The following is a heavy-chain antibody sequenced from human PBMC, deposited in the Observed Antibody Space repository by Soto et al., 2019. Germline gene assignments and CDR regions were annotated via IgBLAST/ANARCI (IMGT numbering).Heavy chain of an antibody. V-gene: IGHV4-39*01. J-gene: IGHJ1*01. CDR3: ARPAPSSGPTGYFQH. D-gene: IGHD6-19*01. CDR1: GGSISSSSYY. Sequence: SETLSLTCTVSGGSISSSSYYWGWIRQPPGKGLEWIGSIYYSGSTYYNPSLKSRVTISVDTSKNQFSLKVSSVTAADTAVYYCARPAPSSGPTGYFQHWGQGTLVTVSS. CDR2: IYYSGST.